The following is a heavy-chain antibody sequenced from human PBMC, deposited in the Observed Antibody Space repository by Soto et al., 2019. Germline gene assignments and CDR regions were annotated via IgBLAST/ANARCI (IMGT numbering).Heavy chain of an antibody. V-gene: IGHV4-34*01. J-gene: IGHJ4*02. CDR3: ARALEYSSSSLDY. CDR1: GGSFSGYY. Sequence: SETLSLTCAVYGGSFSGYYWSWIRQPPGKGLEWIGEINHSGSTNYNPSLKSRVTISVDTSKNQFSPELSSVTAADTAVYYCARALEYSSSSLDYWGQGTLVTVSS. CDR2: INHSGST. D-gene: IGHD6-6*01.